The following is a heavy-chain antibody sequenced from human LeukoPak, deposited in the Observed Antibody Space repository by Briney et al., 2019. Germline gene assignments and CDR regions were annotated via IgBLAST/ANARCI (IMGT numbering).Heavy chain of an antibody. V-gene: IGHV3-74*01. D-gene: IGHD3-22*01. Sequence: GGSLRLSCAASGFTFSTYWMHWVRQAPGKGLVWVSRINRDGSSTSYADSVKGRFTISRDNAKNTLYLQINSLRAEDTAVYYCARGDFYDGVGLHCFDPWGQGTLVTVSS. CDR1: GFTFSTYW. J-gene: IGHJ5*02. CDR3: ARGDFYDGVGLHCFDP. CDR2: INRDGSST.